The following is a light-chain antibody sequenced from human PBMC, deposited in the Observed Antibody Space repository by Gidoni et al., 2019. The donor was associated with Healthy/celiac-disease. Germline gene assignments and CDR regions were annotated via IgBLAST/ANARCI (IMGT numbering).Light chain of an antibody. CDR1: QSVLYSSNNKNY. J-gene: IGKJ1*01. CDR2: WAS. CDR3: QQYYSNPRT. V-gene: IGKV4-1*01. Sequence: DIVMPQSPDSLAVSLGERATTNCKSSQSVLYSSNNKNYLAWYQQKPGQPPKLLIYWASTRESGVPDRFSGSGSGTDFTLTISSLQAEDVAVYYCQQYYSNPRTFGQGTKVEIK.